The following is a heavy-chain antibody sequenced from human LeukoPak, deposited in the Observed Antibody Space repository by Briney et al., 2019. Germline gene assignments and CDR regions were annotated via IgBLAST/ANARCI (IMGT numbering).Heavy chain of an antibody. J-gene: IGHJ4*02. CDR3: ARWDIVVVPAPLDY. CDR2: IKQDGSEK. Sequence: GSLRLSCAASGFTFSSYWMSWVRQAPGKGLEWVANIKQDGSEKYYVDSVKGRFTISRDNAKNSLYLQMNSLRAEDTAVYYCARWDIVVVPAPLDYWGQGTLVTVSS. V-gene: IGHV3-7*01. CDR1: GFTFSSYW. D-gene: IGHD2-2*01.